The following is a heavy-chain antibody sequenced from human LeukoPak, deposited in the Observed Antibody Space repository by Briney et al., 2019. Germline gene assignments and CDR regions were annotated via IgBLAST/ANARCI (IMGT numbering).Heavy chain of an antibody. CDR2: ISGSGGST. CDR3: ARSLLTMIVVAQGAFDI. J-gene: IGHJ3*02. Sequence: PGGSLRLSCAASGFTFSSYAMSWVRQAPGKGLEWVSAISGSGGSTYYADSVKGRFTISRDNSKNTLYLQMNSLRAEDTAVYYCARSLLTMIVVAQGAFDIWGQGTMVTVSS. D-gene: IGHD3-22*01. CDR1: GFTFSSYA. V-gene: IGHV3-23*01.